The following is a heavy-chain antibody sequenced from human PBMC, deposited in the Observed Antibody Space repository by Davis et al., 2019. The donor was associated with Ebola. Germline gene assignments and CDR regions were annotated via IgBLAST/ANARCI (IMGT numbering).Heavy chain of an antibody. V-gene: IGHV4-38-2*01. Sequence: PSETLSLTCAVSGYSISSGYYWGWIRQPPGKGLEWVGIIYDSGRTHYNPSLKSRVTISADTSEKQFSLNLRSVTAADTAVYYCVRFGRGAYWGQGTLVTVSS. CDR3: VRFGRGAY. CDR2: IYDSGRT. D-gene: IGHD3-16*01. J-gene: IGHJ4*02. CDR1: GYSISSGYY.